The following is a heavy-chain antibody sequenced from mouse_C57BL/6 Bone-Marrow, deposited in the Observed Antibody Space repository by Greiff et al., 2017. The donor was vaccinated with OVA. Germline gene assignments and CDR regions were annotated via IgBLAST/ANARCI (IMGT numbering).Heavy chain of an antibody. J-gene: IGHJ3*01. D-gene: IGHD2-2*01. CDR2: ISDGGSYT. CDR1: GFTFSSYA. Sequence: EVKLVESGGGLVKPGGSLKLSCAASGFTFSSYAMSWVRQTPEKRLEWVAIISDGGSYTYYPDNVKGRFTISRDNAKNNLYLQMSHLKSEDTAMYYCARWLPSYWGQGTLVTVSA. V-gene: IGHV5-4*03. CDR3: ARWLPSY.